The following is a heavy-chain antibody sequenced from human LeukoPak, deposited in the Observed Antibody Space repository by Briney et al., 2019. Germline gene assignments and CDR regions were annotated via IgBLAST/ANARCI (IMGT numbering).Heavy chain of an antibody. Sequence: GGSLRLSCAASGFTFSSYAMSWVRQAPGKGLEWVSAISGSGGSTYYADSVKGRFTISRDNSNNTLSLQMTSLRAGDTAVYYCAKDHDALVPAAQFDYWGQGTLDTVSS. CDR2: ISGSGGST. CDR3: AKDHDALVPAAQFDY. J-gene: IGHJ4*02. D-gene: IGHD2-2*01. V-gene: IGHV3-23*01. CDR1: GFTFSSYA.